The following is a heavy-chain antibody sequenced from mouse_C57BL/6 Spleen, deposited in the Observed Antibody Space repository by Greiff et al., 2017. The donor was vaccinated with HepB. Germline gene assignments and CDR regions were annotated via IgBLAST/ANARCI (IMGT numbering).Heavy chain of an antibody. V-gene: IGHV1-9*01. J-gene: IGHJ4*01. D-gene: IGHD1-1*01. CDR1: GYTFTGYW. CDR2: ILPGSGST. CDR3: ARAITTVVDYYAMDY. Sequence: VQLQQSGAELMKPGATVKLSCKATGYTFTGYWIEWVKQRPGHGLEWIGEILPGSGSTNYNEKFKGKGTFTADTSSNTAYMQLSSLTTEDSAIYYCARAITTVVDYYAMDYWGQGTSVTVSS.